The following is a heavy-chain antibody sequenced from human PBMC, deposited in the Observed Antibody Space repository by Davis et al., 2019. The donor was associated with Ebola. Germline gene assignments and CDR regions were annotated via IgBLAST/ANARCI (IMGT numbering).Heavy chain of an antibody. Sequence: ASVKVSCKASGYTFTDYYVHWVRQAPGQGLEWMGWVNPKNGETNYAQKFQGRLSMTRDRSTETFYLELSGLTSEDTAVYYCARAPGYSSAWLDYWGQGTLVTVSS. V-gene: IGHV1-2*02. D-gene: IGHD6-19*01. CDR1: GYTFTDYY. J-gene: IGHJ4*02. CDR3: ARAPGYSSAWLDY. CDR2: VNPKNGET.